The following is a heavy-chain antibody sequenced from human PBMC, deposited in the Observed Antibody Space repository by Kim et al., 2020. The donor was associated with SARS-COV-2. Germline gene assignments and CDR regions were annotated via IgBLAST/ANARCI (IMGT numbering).Heavy chain of an antibody. V-gene: IGHV4-31*02. Sequence: NPALKSRVTISVDTSKIQFSLKLSSVTAADTAVYYCARGADFWSGYGFDYWGQGTLVTVSS. CDR3: ARGADFWSGYGFDY. J-gene: IGHJ4*02. D-gene: IGHD3-3*01.